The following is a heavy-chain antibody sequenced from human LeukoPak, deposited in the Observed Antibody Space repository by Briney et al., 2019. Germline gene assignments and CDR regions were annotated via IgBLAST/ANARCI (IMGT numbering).Heavy chain of an antibody. D-gene: IGHD2-21*02. Sequence: GESLKISCKGSGYSFTSYWIGWVRQMPGKGLEWMGIIYPGDSDTRYSPSFQGQVTISADKSISTAYLQWSSLKASDTAMYYYARHGDGGDYYYYYYMDVWGKGTTVTVSS. V-gene: IGHV5-51*01. J-gene: IGHJ6*03. CDR2: IYPGDSDT. CDR3: ARHGDGGDYYYYYYMDV. CDR1: GYSFTSYW.